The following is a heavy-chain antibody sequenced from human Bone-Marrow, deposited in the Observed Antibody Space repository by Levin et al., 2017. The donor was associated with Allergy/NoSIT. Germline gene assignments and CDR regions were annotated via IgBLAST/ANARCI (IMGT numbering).Heavy chain of an antibody. J-gene: IGHJ6*02. CDR2: IIPIFGTA. CDR1: GGTFSSYA. Sequence: SVKVSCKASGGTFSSYAISWVRQAPGQGLEWMGGIIPIFGTANYAQKFQGRVTITADESTSTAYMELSSLRSEDTAVYYCARVQWDRDGMDVWGQGTTVTVSS. D-gene: IGHD1-26*01. V-gene: IGHV1-69*13. CDR3: ARVQWDRDGMDV.